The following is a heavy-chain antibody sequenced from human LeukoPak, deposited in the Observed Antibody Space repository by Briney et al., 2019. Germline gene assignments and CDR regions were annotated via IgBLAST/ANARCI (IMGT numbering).Heavy chain of an antibody. CDR1: GYTFTINY. V-gene: IGHV1-46*01. J-gene: IGHJ5*02. D-gene: IGHD3-3*01. CDR2: INPSGGTT. Sequence: GASVKVSCKASGYTFTINYLHWVRQAPGQGLEWTGIINPSGGTTIYAQKFQGRVTMTRDTSRSTGYMELSSLRSEDTAVYYCARSPRGDFWSGPYNWFDPWGQGTLVTVSS. CDR3: ARSPRGDFWSGPYNWFDP.